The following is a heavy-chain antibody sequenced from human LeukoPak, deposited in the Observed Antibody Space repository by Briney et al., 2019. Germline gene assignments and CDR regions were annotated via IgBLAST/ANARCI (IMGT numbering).Heavy chain of an antibody. V-gene: IGHV4-4*02. Sequence: GYLRLSCATSGFTFSNAWMTWVRQAQGKGLEWIGTFYHGGSTYYNPSLKSRVTISVDTSKNQFSLKLSSVTAADTAVYYCARVRIQLWLQTWFDYWGQGTLVTVSS. J-gene: IGHJ4*02. D-gene: IGHD5-18*01. CDR3: ARVRIQLWLQTWFDY. CDR2: FYHGGST. CDR1: GFTFSNAW.